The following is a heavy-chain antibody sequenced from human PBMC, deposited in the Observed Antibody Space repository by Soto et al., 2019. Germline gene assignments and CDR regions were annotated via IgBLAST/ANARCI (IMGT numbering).Heavy chain of an antibody. D-gene: IGHD5-12*01. Sequence: WGSLRLSCAASGFTCSSYAMQWVRHAPGKWLEWVAVISYDGSNKYDADSVKGRFTISRDNSKNTLYLQMNSLRAEDTAVYYCARTRGPPSDYWGQGTLVTV. J-gene: IGHJ4*02. CDR3: ARTRGPPSDY. CDR1: GFTCSSYA. V-gene: IGHV3-30-3*01. CDR2: ISYDGSNK.